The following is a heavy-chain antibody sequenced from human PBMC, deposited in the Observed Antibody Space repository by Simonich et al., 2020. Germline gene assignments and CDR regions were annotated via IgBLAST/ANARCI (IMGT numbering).Heavy chain of an antibody. CDR1: GYSISSGYY. D-gene: IGHD6-13*01. CDR3: ARVGYSNYYYYGMDV. V-gene: IGHV4-38-2*01. J-gene: IGHJ6*02. CDR2: IYHSGST. Sequence: QVQLQESGPGLVKPSETLSLTCAVSGYSISSGYYWGWIRHPPGKGLEWIGSIYHSGSTYYNPSHKSRVTISVDTSKNQFALKLSSVTAADTAVYYCARVGYSNYYYYGMDVWGQGTTVTVSS.